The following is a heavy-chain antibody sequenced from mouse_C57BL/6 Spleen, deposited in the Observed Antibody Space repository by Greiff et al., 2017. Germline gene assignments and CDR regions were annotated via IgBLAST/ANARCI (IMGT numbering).Heavy chain of an antibody. CDR3: ARWGFITTVVENY. J-gene: IGHJ2*01. Sequence: VQLKESGPGLVKPSQSLSLTCSVTGYSITSGYYWNWIRQFPGNKLEWMGYISYDGSNNYNPSLKNRISITRDTSKNQFFLKLNSVTTEDTATYYCARWGFITTVVENYWGQGTTLTVSS. CDR2: ISYDGSN. V-gene: IGHV3-6*01. D-gene: IGHD1-1*01. CDR1: GYSITSGYY.